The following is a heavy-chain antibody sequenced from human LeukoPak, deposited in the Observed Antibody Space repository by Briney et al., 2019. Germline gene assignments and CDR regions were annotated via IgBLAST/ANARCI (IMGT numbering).Heavy chain of an antibody. CDR2: ITSSSSYI. V-gene: IGHV3-21*01. J-gene: IGHJ5*02. CDR1: GFTFSSYN. Sequence: GGSLRLSCAASGFTFSSYNMNWVRQAPGKGLEWVSSITSSSSYIYYADSVKGRSTISRDNAKNSLYLQMNSLRAEDTAVYYCAREMLAAVAAQSWGQGTLVTVSS. CDR3: AREMLAAVAAQS. D-gene: IGHD6-19*01.